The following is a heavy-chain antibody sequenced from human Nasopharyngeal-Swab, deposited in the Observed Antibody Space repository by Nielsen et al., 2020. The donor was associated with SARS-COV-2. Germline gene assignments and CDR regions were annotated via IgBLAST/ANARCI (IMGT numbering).Heavy chain of an antibody. Sequence: SETLSLTCSLNGVSFSGYHWGWLRQSPGKRLEWIGDITRSGNTNYTPALKSRVIMSVATSKDEFSLKLTSVTAADTAIYFCARVNNGGGIVPASYSFFMDVWGKGTSVAVSS. CDR1: GVSFSGYH. CDR3: ARVNNGGGIVPASYSFFMDV. D-gene: IGHD2-2*01. CDR2: ITRSGNT. V-gene: IGHV4-34*01. J-gene: IGHJ6*03.